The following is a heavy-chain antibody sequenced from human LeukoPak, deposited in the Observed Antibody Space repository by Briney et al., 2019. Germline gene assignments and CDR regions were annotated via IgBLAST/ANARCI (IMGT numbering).Heavy chain of an antibody. CDR1: GFTFSDYY. D-gene: IGHD1-26*01. V-gene: IGHV3-11*01. CDR2: ISKSGSTT. Sequence: GGSLRLSCAASGFTFSDYYMSWIRQAPGKGLEWVSYISKSGSTTYYADSVKGRFTISRDNAKNSLYLQMNSLRAEDTAVYYCADVYSGTYSRIWGQGTMVTVSS. J-gene: IGHJ3*02. CDR3: ADVYSGTYSRI.